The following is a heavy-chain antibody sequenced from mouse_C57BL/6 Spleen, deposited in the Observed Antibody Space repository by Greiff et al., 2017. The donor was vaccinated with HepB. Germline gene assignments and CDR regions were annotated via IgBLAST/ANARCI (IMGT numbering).Heavy chain of an antibody. J-gene: IGHJ4*01. Sequence: EVKLQESGPVLVKPGASVKMSCKASGYTFTDYYMNWVKQSHGKSLEWIGVINPYNGGTSYNQKFKGKATLTVDKSSSTAYMELNSLTSEDSAVYYCARGLGRGYAMDYWGQGTSVTVSS. D-gene: IGHD4-1*01. CDR3: ARGLGRGYAMDY. V-gene: IGHV1-19*01. CDR2: INPYNGGT. CDR1: GYTFTDYY.